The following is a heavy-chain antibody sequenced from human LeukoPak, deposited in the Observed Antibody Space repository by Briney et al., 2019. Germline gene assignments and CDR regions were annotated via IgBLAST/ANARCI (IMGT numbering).Heavy chain of an antibody. Sequence: GGSLRLSCAASGFTFSTYNMNWVRQAPGKGLEWVSSISSSSRHIYYADSVKGRFTISRDNAKNSLYLQMNSLRAEDTALYHCARVSSGSYTNWFDPWGQGTLVTVSS. CDR3: ARVSSGSYTNWFDP. D-gene: IGHD1-26*01. CDR2: ISSSSRHI. J-gene: IGHJ5*02. CDR1: GFTFSTYN. V-gene: IGHV3-21*04.